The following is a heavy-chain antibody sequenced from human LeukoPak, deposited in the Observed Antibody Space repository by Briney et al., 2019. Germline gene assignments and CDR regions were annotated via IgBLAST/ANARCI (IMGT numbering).Heavy chain of an antibody. J-gene: IGHJ2*01. CDR2: MNPNSGNT. CDR1: EYTFTSYD. D-gene: IGHD5-18*01. V-gene: IGHV1-8*01. Sequence: AASVKVSCKASEYTFTSYDINWVRQATGQGLEWMGWMNPNSGNTGYAQNFQGRVTMSRNTSISTAYMELSSLRSDDTAVYWCARSNRYSSGNWYFDLWGRGTLVTVSS. CDR3: ARSNRYSSGNWYFDL.